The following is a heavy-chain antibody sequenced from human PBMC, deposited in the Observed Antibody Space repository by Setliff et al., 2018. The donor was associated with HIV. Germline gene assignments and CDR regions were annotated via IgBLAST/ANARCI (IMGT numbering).Heavy chain of an antibody. CDR2: LSTNTGDI. CDR1: GFTFNIYS. Sequence: GGFLRLSCVASGFTFNIYSMNWVRQAPGRGLEWVSCLSTNTGDITYADSVKGRFTLSRDTAENSLYLQMNNVRDDDTAIYYCSTINEVTGRWGQGTLVTVS. V-gene: IGHV3-21*01. D-gene: IGHD4-4*01. J-gene: IGHJ4*02. CDR3: STINEVTGR.